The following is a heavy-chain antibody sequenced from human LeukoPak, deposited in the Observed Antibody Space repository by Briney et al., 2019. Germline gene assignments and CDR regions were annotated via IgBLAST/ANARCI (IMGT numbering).Heavy chain of an antibody. J-gene: IGHJ4*02. CDR3: ARVDRFGEAYFDY. Sequence: PSQTLSLTCTVSGGSISSGSYYWSWIRQPAGKGLEWIGRIYTSGSTNYNPSLKSRVTISVDTSKNQFSLKLSSVTAADTAAYYCARVDRFGEAYFDYWGQGTLVTVSS. V-gene: IGHV4-61*02. D-gene: IGHD3-10*01. CDR1: GGSISSGSYY. CDR2: IYTSGST.